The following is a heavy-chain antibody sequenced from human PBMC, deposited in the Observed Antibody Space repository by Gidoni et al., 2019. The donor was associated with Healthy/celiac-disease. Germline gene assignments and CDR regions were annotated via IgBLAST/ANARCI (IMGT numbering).Heavy chain of an antibody. D-gene: IGHD3-22*01. V-gene: IGHV1-24*01. CDR3: ATRPYEKYYYDSSGYYFDAFDI. Sequence: QVQLVQSGAEVKTPGASVKVSCKVSGYTLTELSMHWVRQAPGKGLEWMGGFDPEDGETIYAQKFQGRVTMTEDTSTDTAYMELSSLRSEDTAVYYCATRPYEKYYYDSSGYYFDAFDIWGQGTMVTVSS. CDR1: GYTLTELS. CDR2: FDPEDGET. J-gene: IGHJ3*02.